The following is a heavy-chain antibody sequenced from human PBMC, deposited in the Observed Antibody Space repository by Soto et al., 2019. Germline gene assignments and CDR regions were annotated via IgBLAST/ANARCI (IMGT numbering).Heavy chain of an antibody. D-gene: IGHD5-12*01. CDR3: ARDPGYSGYDEADY. CDR2: ISYDGSNK. V-gene: IGHV3-30-3*01. Sequence: PGGSLRLSCAASGFTFSSYAMHWVRQAPGKGLEWVAVISYDGSNKYYADSVKGRFTISRDNSKNTLYLQMNSLRAEDTAVYYCARDPGYSGYDEADYWGQGTLVTVSS. J-gene: IGHJ4*02. CDR1: GFTFSSYA.